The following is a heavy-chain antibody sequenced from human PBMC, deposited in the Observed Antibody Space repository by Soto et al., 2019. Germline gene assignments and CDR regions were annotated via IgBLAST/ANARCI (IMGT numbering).Heavy chain of an antibody. D-gene: IGHD5-18*01. CDR1: GYTLTELS. CDR2: FDPEDGET. V-gene: IGHV1-24*01. J-gene: IGHJ4*02. CDR3: APAFFGEAMESY. Sequence: QVQLVQSGAEVKKPGASVKVSCKVSGYTLTELSMHWVRQAPGKGLEWLGGFDPEDGETIYAQKFQGRVTMTEDTSTDTAYMELSSLRSGDTAVYYCAPAFFGEAMESYWGQGTLVTVSS.